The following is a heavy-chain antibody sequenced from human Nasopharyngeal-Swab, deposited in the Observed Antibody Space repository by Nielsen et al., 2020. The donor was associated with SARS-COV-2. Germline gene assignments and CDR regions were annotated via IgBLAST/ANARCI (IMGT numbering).Heavy chain of an antibody. V-gene: IGHV3-23*01. J-gene: IGHJ4*02. CDR2: ISRTYST. D-gene: IGHD1-14*01. Sequence: GGSLRLSCVASGFTFSSYAMNWVRQAPGKGLEWVSAISRTYSTYYADSVRGRFTVSRDNSKNTLYLQMSSLRAEDTAVYYCAKGTGMTYRAIDYWGQGTLVTASS. CDR3: AKGTGMTYRAIDY. CDR1: GFTFSSYA.